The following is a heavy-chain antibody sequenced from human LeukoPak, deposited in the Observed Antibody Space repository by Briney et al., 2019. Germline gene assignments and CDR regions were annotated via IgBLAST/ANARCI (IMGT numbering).Heavy chain of an antibody. CDR2: ISSSSSNI. Sequence: PGGSLRLSCAASGFSFSDYSMNWVRQAPGKGLEWVSYISSSSSNIYYADSVKGRFTISRDNAKKSLYLQMNSLRAEDTAVYYCARRYNWNYGGSYYFYMDVWGKGTTVIVS. D-gene: IGHD1-7*01. CDR1: GFSFSDYS. V-gene: IGHV3-48*01. J-gene: IGHJ6*03. CDR3: ARRYNWNYGGSYYFYMDV.